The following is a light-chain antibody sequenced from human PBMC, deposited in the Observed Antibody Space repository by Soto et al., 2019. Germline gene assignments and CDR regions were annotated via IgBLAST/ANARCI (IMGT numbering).Light chain of an antibody. CDR3: SSYAGSNYYV. CDR1: SSDVGAYNY. CDR2: DVS. J-gene: IGLJ1*01. Sequence: QSALTQPPSASGSPGQSVTISCTGTSSDVGAYNYVSWYQQHPGKAPKVMIYDVSKRPSGVPDRFSGSKSGNTASLTVSGLQAEDEADYYCSSYAGSNYYVFGTGTKLTVL. V-gene: IGLV2-8*01.